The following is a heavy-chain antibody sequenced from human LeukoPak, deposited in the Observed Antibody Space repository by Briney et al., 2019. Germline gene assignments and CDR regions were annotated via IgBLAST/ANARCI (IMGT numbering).Heavy chain of an antibody. V-gene: IGHV4-59*01. CDR2: IYYTGNT. Sequence: SETLSLTCTVSGGSISSYYWSWIRQPPGRGLEWIGYIYYTGNTNYNPSLKSRVTISVDTSKNQFSLKLTSVTAADTAVYFCARGYSATYGRFDPWGQGTLVAVSS. J-gene: IGHJ5*02. CDR1: GGSISSYY. CDR3: ARGYSATYGRFDP. D-gene: IGHD1-26*01.